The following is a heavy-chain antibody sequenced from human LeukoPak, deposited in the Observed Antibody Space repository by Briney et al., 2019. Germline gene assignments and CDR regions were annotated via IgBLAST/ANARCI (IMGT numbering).Heavy chain of an antibody. J-gene: IGHJ4*02. CDR1: GFTFSSYW. Sequence: GGSLRLSCAASGFTFSSYWMHWVRQAPGKGLVWVSRINSDETSTSYADSVKGRFTISRDNAQKTLYLQMNSLKAEDTAVYYCATSTYCSGGSCYSRTFQYWGQGTLVTVSS. CDR3: ATSTYCSGGSCYSRTFQY. CDR2: INSDETST. V-gene: IGHV3-74*01. D-gene: IGHD2-15*01.